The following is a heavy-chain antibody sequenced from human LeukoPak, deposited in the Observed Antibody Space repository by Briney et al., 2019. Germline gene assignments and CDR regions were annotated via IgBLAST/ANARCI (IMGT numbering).Heavy chain of an antibody. CDR1: GGSISTYY. V-gene: IGHV4-59*01. D-gene: IGHD6-6*01. CDR3: ARGGAARLHFQN. CDR2: IYHSGST. J-gene: IGHJ1*01. Sequence: SETLSLTCTVSGGSISTYYWNWIRQPPGKGLEWIGCIYHSGSTNYNPSLQSRVTISVDTSKNQFSLNLNSVTAADTAVYYCARGGAARLHFQNWGQGTLVTVSS.